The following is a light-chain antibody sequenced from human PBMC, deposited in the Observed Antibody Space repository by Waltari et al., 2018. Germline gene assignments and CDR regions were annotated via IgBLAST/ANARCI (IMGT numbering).Light chain of an antibody. Sequence: SALTQPASVPGSPGQSSTISCTGASAALASDNLVAWYQHHPAKAPKLMIYEAVKRPSGVSKRFSGAKSGTTASLIISGLQADDEADYYCCSYTGSSTSYGCGSGTKVTVL. V-gene: IGLV2-23*01. CDR2: EAV. J-gene: IGLJ1*01. CDR3: CSYTGSSTSYG. CDR1: SAALASDNL.